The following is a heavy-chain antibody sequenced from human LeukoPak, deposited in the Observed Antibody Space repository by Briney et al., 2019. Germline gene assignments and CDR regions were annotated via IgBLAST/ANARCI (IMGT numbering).Heavy chain of an antibody. CDR1: GYTLTELS. CDR2: FDPEDGET. CDR3: ARGRESESGTIFGAHYYYYYMDV. Sequence: ASVKVSCKVSGYTLTELSMHWVRQAPGKGLEWMGGFDPEDGETIYAQKFQGRVTMTEDTSTDTAYMELSSLRSEDTAVYYCARGRESESGTIFGAHYYYYYMDVWGKGTTVTVSS. J-gene: IGHJ6*03. V-gene: IGHV1-24*01. D-gene: IGHD3-3*01.